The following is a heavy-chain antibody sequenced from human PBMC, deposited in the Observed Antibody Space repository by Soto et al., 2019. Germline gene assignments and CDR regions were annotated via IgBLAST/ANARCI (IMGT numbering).Heavy chain of an antibody. D-gene: IGHD3-3*02. CDR3: VKDAPQPFSD. CDR2: ISGTAHAT. J-gene: IGHJ4*02. Sequence: EVQLLESGGGLVQPGGSLRISCAASGFDFSNYAMSWVRQAPGKGLEWVSAISGTAHATYYAASVKGRFTISRDNSKNTLYLQMNSLRVEDTAVCFCVKDAPQPFSDWGQGTLVTVSS. V-gene: IGHV3-23*01. CDR1: GFDFSNYA.